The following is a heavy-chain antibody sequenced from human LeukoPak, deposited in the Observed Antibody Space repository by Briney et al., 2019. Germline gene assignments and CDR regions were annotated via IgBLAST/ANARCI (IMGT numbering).Heavy chain of an antibody. CDR3: AKDAVDTAMPTDY. Sequence: AGGSLRLSCAASGFKFNDYAMHWVRQAPGKGLEWVSGISWNSGRIGYADSVKGRFTISRDNSKNTLYLQMNSLRAEDTAVYYCAKDAVDTAMPTDYWGQGTLVTVSS. J-gene: IGHJ4*02. D-gene: IGHD5-18*01. CDR2: ISWNSGRI. CDR1: GFKFNDYA. V-gene: IGHV3-9*01.